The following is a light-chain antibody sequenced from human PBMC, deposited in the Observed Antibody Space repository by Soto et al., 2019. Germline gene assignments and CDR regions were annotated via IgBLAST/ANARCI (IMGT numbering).Light chain of an antibody. CDR1: QSISSY. J-gene: IGKJ1*01. V-gene: IGKV1-39*01. Sequence: DIQMTQSPSSLSASVGDRVTITCRARQSISSYLNWYQQKPGKAPKLLIYAASRLQSGVPSRFSGSGSGTDFTLTISSLQPEDFANYYCQQSYSTPETFGQGTKVEIK. CDR3: QQSYSTPET. CDR2: AAS.